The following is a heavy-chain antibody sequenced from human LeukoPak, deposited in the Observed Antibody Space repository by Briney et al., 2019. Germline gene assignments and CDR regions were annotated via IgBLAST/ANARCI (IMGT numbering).Heavy chain of an antibody. V-gene: IGHV3-30*02. Sequence: GGSLRLSCAASGFTFSNYDMHWARQAPGKGLEWVAFIRSDGSDKYYADWVKGRFTASRDNSRTTLYLEMNSMTADDTAEYCCGGLAVFDYWGQETLVTVPS. D-gene: IGHD2-15*01. CDR1: GFTFSNYD. CDR3: GGLAVFDY. CDR2: IRSDGSDK. J-gene: IGHJ4*02.